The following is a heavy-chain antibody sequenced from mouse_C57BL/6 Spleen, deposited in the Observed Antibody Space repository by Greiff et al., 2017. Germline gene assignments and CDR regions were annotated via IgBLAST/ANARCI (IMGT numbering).Heavy chain of an antibody. V-gene: IGHV1-72*01. CDR1: GYTFTSYW. J-gene: IGHJ4*01. CDR2: IDPNSGGT. Sequence: QSCKASGYTFTSYWMHWVKQRPGRGLEWIGRIDPNSGGTKYNEKFKSKATLTVDKPSSTAYMQLSSLTSEDSAVYYCARYYYGSSPSMDYWGQGTSVTVSS. D-gene: IGHD1-1*01. CDR3: ARYYYGSSPSMDY.